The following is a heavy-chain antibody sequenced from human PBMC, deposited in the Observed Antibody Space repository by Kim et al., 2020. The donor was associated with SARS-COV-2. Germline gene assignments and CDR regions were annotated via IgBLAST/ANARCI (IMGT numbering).Heavy chain of an antibody. D-gene: IGHD5-12*01. Sequence: GGSLRLSCAASGFTFSSYSMNWVRQAPGKGLEWVSSISSSSSYIYYADSVKGRFTISRDNAKNSLYLQMNSLRAEDTAVYYCAREVDPTNYYYGMDVWGQGTTVTVSS. CDR3: AREVDPTNYYYGMDV. J-gene: IGHJ6*02. CDR1: GFTFSSYS. CDR2: ISSSSSYI. V-gene: IGHV3-21*01.